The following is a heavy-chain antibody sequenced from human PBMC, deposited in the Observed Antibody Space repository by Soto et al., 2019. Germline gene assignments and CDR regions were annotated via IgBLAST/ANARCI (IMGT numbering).Heavy chain of an antibody. D-gene: IGHD1-20*01. Sequence: SETLSLTCSVSGDSIRSYYWTWIRQPPGKGLQWIGYVFHTGNTNYNPSLKSRVTISEDASKNQVSLRLTSVTAADTGVYFCAREQYNWKIWGQGTLVTVSS. CDR2: VFHTGNT. CDR1: GDSIRSYY. CDR3: AREQYNWKI. J-gene: IGHJ4*02. V-gene: IGHV4-59*01.